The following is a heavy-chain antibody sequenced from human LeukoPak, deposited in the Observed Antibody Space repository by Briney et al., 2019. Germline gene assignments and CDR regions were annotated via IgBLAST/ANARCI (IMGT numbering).Heavy chain of an antibody. J-gene: IGHJ6*03. CDR2: ISSSSSYI. CDR3: ARDGYNYYDSSGYYSTGYYYYMDV. CDR1: GFSFSSYS. Sequence: GGSLRLSCAAGGFSFSSYSMNWVRQAPGKGLEWVSSISSSSSYIYYADSVKGRFTISRDNAKNSLYLQMNSLRAEDTAVYYCARDGYNYYDSSGYYSTGYYYYMDVWGKGTTVTVSS. D-gene: IGHD3-22*01. V-gene: IGHV3-21*01.